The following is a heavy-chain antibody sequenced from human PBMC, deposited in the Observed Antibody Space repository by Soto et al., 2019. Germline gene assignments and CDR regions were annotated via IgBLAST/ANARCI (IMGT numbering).Heavy chain of an antibody. Sequence: GASVKVSCKASGYTFTGYYMHWVRQAPGQGREWMGWINPNSGGTNYAQKFQGWVTMTRDTSISTAYMELSRLRSDDTAVYYCAREIYCSGGSCYSAFDYWGQGTLVTVSS. CDR3: AREIYCSGGSCYSAFDY. CDR2: INPNSGGT. J-gene: IGHJ4*02. D-gene: IGHD2-15*01. V-gene: IGHV1-2*04. CDR1: GYTFTGYY.